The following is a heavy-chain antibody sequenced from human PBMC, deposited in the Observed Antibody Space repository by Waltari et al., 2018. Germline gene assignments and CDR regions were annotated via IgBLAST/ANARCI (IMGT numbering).Heavy chain of an antibody. Sequence: QVQLMQSGAEVKKPGASVKVARKASGYTFTNHCMHRVRQAPGQGLEWMGIINPGRGSTSYAQKFKGRVTMTSDPSTSTVYMELSSLRSEDTAMYYCERPNYDNIWGSYRHRETDVFDVWGQGTMVVVSS. CDR1: GYTFTNHC. V-gene: IGHV1-46*01. CDR3: ERPNYDNIWGSYRHRETDVFDV. D-gene: IGHD3-16*02. J-gene: IGHJ3*01. CDR2: INPGRGST.